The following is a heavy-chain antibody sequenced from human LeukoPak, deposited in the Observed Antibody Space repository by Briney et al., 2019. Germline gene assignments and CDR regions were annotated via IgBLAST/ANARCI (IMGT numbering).Heavy chain of an antibody. J-gene: IGHJ4*02. CDR2: ISGSGDKT. V-gene: IGHV3-23*01. Sequence: TGGSLRLSCAASGFTFTSNAMTSVRQAPGKGLEWVSSISGSGDKTCYADSVKGRFTISRDSSKNTLYLQMNNLRAEDTAVYYCAAFPRSMIRGINMDPIDYWGQGSLVTVSS. D-gene: IGHD3-10*01. CDR3: AAFPRSMIRGINMDPIDY. CDR1: GFTFTSNA.